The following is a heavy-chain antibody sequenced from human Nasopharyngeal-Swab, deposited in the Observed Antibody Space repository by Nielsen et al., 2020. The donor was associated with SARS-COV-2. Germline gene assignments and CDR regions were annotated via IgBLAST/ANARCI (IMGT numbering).Heavy chain of an antibody. J-gene: IGHJ3*02. D-gene: IGHD6-13*01. CDR1: GFTFNSRW. V-gene: IGHV3-7*03. CDR3: AKDIGRSAAGTGAFDI. CDR2: INKDGTEK. Sequence: GESLKISCAASGFTFNSRWMTWVRQPPGKGLEWVANINKDGTEKNYVDSVKGRFTISRDNVENSLYLQMNSLRAEDTALYYCAKDIGRSAAGTGAFDIWGQGTMVTVSS.